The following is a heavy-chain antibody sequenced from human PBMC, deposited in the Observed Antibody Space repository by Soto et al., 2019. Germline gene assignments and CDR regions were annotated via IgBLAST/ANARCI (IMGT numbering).Heavy chain of an antibody. CDR3: AIEPVTGKPEGVDF. CDR1: GYTFSDYY. Sequence: ASVKVSCKAAGYTFSDYYIHWVRQAPGEGLEWMGWINPNSGGTKYAPKFQGGVTMTRDTSITTAYMELSRLRSGDTAVYYCAIEPVTGKPEGVDFWGQGTLVTVSS. V-gene: IGHV1-2*02. D-gene: IGHD1-20*01. J-gene: IGHJ4*02. CDR2: INPNSGGT.